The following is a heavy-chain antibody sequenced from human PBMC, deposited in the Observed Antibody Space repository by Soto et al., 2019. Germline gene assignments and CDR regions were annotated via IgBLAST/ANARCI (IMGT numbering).Heavy chain of an antibody. CDR2: IYYSGTT. D-gene: IGHD2-21*01. V-gene: IGHV4-31*03. J-gene: IGHJ6*02. Sequence: QVQLQESGPGLVKPSQNLSLTCTVSGGSISSGGYYWNWIRQHPGKGLEWIGYIYYSGTTYYNPSLKSRVTISVDTSKNQFSLKLSSVTAADTAVYYCAASCVGCGGFNYYGMDVWGQGTTVTVSS. CDR3: AASCVGCGGFNYYGMDV. CDR1: GGSISSGGYY.